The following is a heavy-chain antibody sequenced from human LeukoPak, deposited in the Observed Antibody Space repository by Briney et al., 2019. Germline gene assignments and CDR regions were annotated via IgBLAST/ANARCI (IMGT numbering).Heavy chain of an antibody. CDR3: ARIRRWELGGLHYYYMDV. D-gene: IGHD1-26*01. Sequence: SETLSLTCTVSGGSISSGDYYWSWIRQPPGKGLEWIGYIYYSGSTYYNPSLKSRVTISVDTSKNQFSLKLSSVTAADTAVYYCARIRRWELGGLHYYYMDVWGKGTTVTVSS. CDR1: GGSISSGDYY. CDR2: IYYSGST. V-gene: IGHV4-30-4*01. J-gene: IGHJ6*03.